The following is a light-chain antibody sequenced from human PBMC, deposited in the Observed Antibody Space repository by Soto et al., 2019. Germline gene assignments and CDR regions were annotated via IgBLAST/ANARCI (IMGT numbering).Light chain of an antibody. CDR1: HILLYNNTYTY. Sequence: EIVMTQSTRTLPVTPAEPASISCSSTHILLYNNTYTYLDWYVQKPGQSPQLLIYFGSNRAPGVPDRFSGSGSGTDFTLKINRVEAEDVGTYYCMQALQSLTFGQGTRLEI. CDR2: FGS. J-gene: IGKJ5*01. V-gene: IGKV2-28*01. CDR3: MQALQSLT.